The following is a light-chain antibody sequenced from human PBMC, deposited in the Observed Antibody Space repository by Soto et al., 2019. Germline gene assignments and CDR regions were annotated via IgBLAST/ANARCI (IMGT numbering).Light chain of an antibody. J-gene: IGLJ2*01. V-gene: IGLV1-47*01. CDR2: RND. CDR3: GATDDSRQVV. Sequence: QSVLTQPPSASGTPGQRVTISCSGSSSNIGRSYVWWYQQLPGRAPKPLIYRNDQRPSGVPDRFSGSKSGTSASLAISGLRSEDEGDYYCGATDDSRQVVFGGGTKLTVL. CDR1: SSNIGRSY.